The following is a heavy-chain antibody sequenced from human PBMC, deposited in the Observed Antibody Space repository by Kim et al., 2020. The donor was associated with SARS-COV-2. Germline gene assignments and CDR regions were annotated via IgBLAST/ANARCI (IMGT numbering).Heavy chain of an antibody. J-gene: IGHJ6*02. CDR2: ISGSGGST. CDR1: GFTFSSYA. D-gene: IGHD2-21*02. V-gene: IGHV3-23*01. Sequence: GGSLRLSCAASGFTFSSYAMSWVRQAPGKGLEWVSAISGSGGSTYYADSVKGRFTISRDNSKNTLYLQMNSLRAEDTAVYYCAKDGAVVTPREDWGYYYGMDVWGQGTTVTVSS. CDR3: AKDGAVVTPREDWGYYYGMDV.